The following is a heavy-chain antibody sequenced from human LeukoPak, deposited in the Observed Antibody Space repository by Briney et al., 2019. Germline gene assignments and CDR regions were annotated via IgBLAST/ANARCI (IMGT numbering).Heavy chain of an antibody. D-gene: IGHD2-2*01. V-gene: IGHV3-30-3*01. CDR3: AREGDIVVVPAAIDFDY. Sequence: GSLRLSCVASGFTFSSYAMHWVRQAPGKGLEWVAVISYDGSNKYYADSVKGRFTISRDNSKNTLYLQMNSLRAEDTAVYYCAREGDIVVVPAAIDFDYWGQGTLVTVSS. J-gene: IGHJ4*02. CDR2: ISYDGSNK. CDR1: GFTFSSYA.